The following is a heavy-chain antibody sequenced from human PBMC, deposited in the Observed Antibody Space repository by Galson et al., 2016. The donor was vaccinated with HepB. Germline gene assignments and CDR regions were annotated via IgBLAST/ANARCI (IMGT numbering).Heavy chain of an antibody. J-gene: IGHJ4*02. V-gene: IGHV4-34*01. CDR2: INQDRTT. D-gene: IGHD3-10*01. CDR1: DGSVSGYY. Sequence: ETLSLTCAVYDGSVSGYYWSWIRQPPGKGLEWIGEINQDRTTNYNPSLKSRVTISIDTSKNQFSVNLSSVTAADTAVYYCARNFGKTQGYWGQGTLVTVSS. CDR3: ARNFGKTQGY.